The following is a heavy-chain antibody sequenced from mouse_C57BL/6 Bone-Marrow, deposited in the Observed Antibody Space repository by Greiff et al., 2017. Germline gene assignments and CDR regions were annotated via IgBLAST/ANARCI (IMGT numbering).Heavy chain of an antibody. D-gene: IGHD1-1*01. CDR1: GYTFTSYG. CDR2: IYPRSGNT. J-gene: IGHJ3*01. Sequence: QVQLQQSGAELARPGASVKLSCKASGYTFTSYGISWVKQRTGQGLEWIGEIYPRSGNTYYNEKFKGKATLTADKSSSTAYMELRSLTSEDSAVYFCARLDYYGSSSFAYWGQGTRVTVSA. CDR3: ARLDYYGSSSFAY. V-gene: IGHV1-81*01.